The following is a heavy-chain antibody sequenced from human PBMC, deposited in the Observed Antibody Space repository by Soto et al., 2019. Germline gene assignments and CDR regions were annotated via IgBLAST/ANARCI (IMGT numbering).Heavy chain of an antibody. D-gene: IGHD2-15*01. CDR2: IKSKTDGGTT. CDR3: TTRDIVVVVAVDY. CDR1: GFTFSNAW. V-gene: IGHV3-15*01. Sequence: EVQLVESGGGLVKPGGSLRLSCAASGFTFSNAWMSWVRQAPGKGLEWVGRIKSKTDGGTTDYAAPVKGRFTISRDDSKNTLYLQMNSLKTEDTAVYYCTTRDIVVVVAVDYWGQGTLVTVSS. J-gene: IGHJ4*02.